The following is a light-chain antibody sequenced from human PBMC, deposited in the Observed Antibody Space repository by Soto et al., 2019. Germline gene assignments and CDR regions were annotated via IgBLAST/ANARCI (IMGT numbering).Light chain of an antibody. CDR1: QRSGSA. Sequence: DRGPSSCRATQRSGSALASYHQKPGKAPKLLIYAASSLQSGVPPRFSGSGSGTDFTLTISSLQPEDFATYYCQQANSLPWTFGQGTKVDIK. CDR2: AAS. J-gene: IGKJ1*01. V-gene: IGKV1-12*01. CDR3: QQANSLPWT.